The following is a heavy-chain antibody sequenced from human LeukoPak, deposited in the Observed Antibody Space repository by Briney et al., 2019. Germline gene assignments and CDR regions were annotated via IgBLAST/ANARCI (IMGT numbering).Heavy chain of an antibody. CDR2: INPTSGGT. CDR3: ARDPGKAPFGY. V-gene: IGHV1-2*02. D-gene: IGHD1-26*01. Sequence: ASVKVSCKASGYTFTGYYLHWVRQAPGQGLEWMGWINPTSGGTDYAQNFQGRVTMTRDTSISTAYMELSRLRSDDTAVYYCARDPGKAPFGYWGQGTLVTVSS. CDR1: GYTFTGYY. J-gene: IGHJ4*02.